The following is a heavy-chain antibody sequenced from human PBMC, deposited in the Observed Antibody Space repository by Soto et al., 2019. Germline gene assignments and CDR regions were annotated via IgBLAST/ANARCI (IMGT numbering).Heavy chain of an antibody. CDR2: IIPIFGTA. CDR3: ARDLADIVVVVAATPNYYYYGMDV. V-gene: IGHV1-69*13. CDR1: GGTFSSYA. Sequence: SVKVSCKASGGTFSSYAISWVRQAPGQGLEWMGGIIPIFGTANYAQKFQGRVTITADESTSTAYMELSSLRSEDTAVYYCARDLADIVVVVAATPNYYYYGMDVWGQGTTVTVSS. D-gene: IGHD2-15*01. J-gene: IGHJ6*02.